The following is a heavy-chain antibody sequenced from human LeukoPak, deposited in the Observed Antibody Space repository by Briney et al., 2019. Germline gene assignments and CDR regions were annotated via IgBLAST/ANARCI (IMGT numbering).Heavy chain of an antibody. J-gene: IGHJ5*02. CDR2: IYYTGNT. D-gene: IGHD3-10*01. CDR1: GGSITSSNW. Sequence: SETLSLTCAVSGGSITSSNWWSWVRQPPGKGLEWIGEIYYTGNTNYNPSLKSQVTISVDKSNNQFSLNLSSVTAADTAVYYCARGGYYGSGNDFRFDPWGQGTLVTVSS. V-gene: IGHV4-4*02. CDR3: ARGGYYGSGNDFRFDP.